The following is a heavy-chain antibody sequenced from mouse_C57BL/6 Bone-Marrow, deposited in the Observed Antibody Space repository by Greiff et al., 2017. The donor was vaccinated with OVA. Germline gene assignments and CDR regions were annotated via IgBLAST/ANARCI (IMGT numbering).Heavy chain of an antibody. CDR1: GYTFTSYW. J-gene: IGHJ1*03. Sequence: QVQLQQPGAELVKPGASVKLSCKASGYTFTSYWMHWMKQRPGQGLEWIGMIHPNSGSTNYNEKFKSKATLTVDKSSSTAYMQLSSLTSEDSAVYYCARWDYGNYGTWYFDVWGTGTTVTVSS. CDR3: ARWDYGNYGTWYFDV. CDR2: IHPNSGST. D-gene: IGHD2-1*01. V-gene: IGHV1-64*01.